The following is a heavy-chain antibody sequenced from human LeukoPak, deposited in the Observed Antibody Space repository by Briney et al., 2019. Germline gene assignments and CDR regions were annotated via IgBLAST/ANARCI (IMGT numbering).Heavy chain of an antibody. CDR3: ARRTVTRDWYFDL. V-gene: IGHV3-11*01. CDR1: GFTFSDYY. J-gene: IGHJ2*01. Sequence: GGSLRLSCAASGFTFSDYYMRWIRQAPGKGLEWVSYISSSGTTIYYADSVKGRFTISRDNAKNSLYPEMNSLRAEDTAVYYCARRTVTRDWYFDLWGRGTLVTVSS. D-gene: IGHD4-17*01. CDR2: ISSSGTTI.